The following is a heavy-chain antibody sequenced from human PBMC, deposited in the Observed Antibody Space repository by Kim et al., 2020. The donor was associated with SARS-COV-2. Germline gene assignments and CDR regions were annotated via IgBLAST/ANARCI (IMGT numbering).Heavy chain of an antibody. Sequence: SGPTLVNPTQTLTLTCTFSGFSLSTSGMCVSWIRQPPGKALEWLARIDWDDDKYYSTSLKTRLTISKDTSKNQVVLTMTNMDPADTATYYCARLNYDILTGYYHGFDYWGQGTLVTVSS. CDR3: ARLNYDILTGYYHGFDY. CDR2: IDWDDDK. D-gene: IGHD3-9*01. J-gene: IGHJ4*02. CDR1: GFSLSTSGMC. V-gene: IGHV2-70*11.